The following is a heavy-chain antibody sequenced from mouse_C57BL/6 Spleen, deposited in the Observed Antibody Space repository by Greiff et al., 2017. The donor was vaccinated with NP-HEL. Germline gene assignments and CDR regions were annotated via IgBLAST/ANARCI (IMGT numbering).Heavy chain of an antibody. D-gene: IGHD1-1*01. CDR1: GYTFTSYT. V-gene: IGHV1-4*01. J-gene: IGHJ3*01. CDR3: AHYGSSYGWFAY. CDR2: INPSSGYT. Sequence: VQVVESGAELARPGASVKMSCKASGYTFTSYTMHWVKQRPGQGLEWIGYINPSSGYTKYNQKFKDKATLTADKSSSTAYMQLSSLTSEDSAVYYCAHYGSSYGWFAYWGQGTLVTVSA.